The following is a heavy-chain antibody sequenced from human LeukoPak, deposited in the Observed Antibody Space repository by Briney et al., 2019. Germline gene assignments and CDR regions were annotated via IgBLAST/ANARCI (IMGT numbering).Heavy chain of an antibody. CDR3: AKDSEQWLEGPIDY. CDR2: ISGSGGST. Sequence: PGGSLRLSCAASGFTFSSYGMSWVRQAPGKGLEWVSAISGSGGSTYYADSVKGRFTISRDNSKNTLYLQMNSLRAEDTALYYCAKDSEQWLEGPIDYWGQGTLVTVSS. CDR1: GFTFSSYG. V-gene: IGHV3-23*01. D-gene: IGHD6-19*01. J-gene: IGHJ4*02.